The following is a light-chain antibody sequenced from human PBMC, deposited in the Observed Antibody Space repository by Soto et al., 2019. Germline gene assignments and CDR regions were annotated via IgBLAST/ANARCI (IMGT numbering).Light chain of an antibody. CDR2: ATS. V-gene: IGKV3-20*01. CDR3: QQYGPSPT. J-gene: IGKJ4*01. Sequence: EIVLTQSPGTVSLSPGESATLSCRASQSISRSDLAWYQHRPGQSPRLLIYATSTRATGIPDRFTGGGSGTGFTLTISRLEPEDSAVYYCQQYGPSPTFGGGTKVDMK. CDR1: QSISRSD.